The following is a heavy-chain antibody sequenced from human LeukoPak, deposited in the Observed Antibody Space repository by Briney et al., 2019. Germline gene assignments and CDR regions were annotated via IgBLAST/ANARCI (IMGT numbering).Heavy chain of an antibody. CDR3: ARPTSGWYLAPFDY. J-gene: IGHJ4*02. Sequence: ASVKVSCKASGYTFTGYYMHWVRQAPGQGLEWMGWINPSGGSTSYAQKFQGRVTMTRDTSTSTVYMELSSLRSEDTAVYYCARPTSGWYLAPFDYWGQGTLVTVSP. CDR2: INPSGGST. D-gene: IGHD6-19*01. V-gene: IGHV1-46*01. CDR1: GYTFTGYY.